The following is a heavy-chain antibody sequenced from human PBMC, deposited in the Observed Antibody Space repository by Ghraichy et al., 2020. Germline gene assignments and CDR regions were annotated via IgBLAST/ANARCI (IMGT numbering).Heavy chain of an antibody. CDR1: GFTFSSYT. J-gene: IGHJ4*02. CDR2: ISSTSSYI. CDR3: ARDNSDYYGSGSTNYYFDY. D-gene: IGHD3-10*01. V-gene: IGHV3-21*01. Sequence: GGSLRLSCAASGFTFSSYTMNWVRQAPGKGLEWVSSISSTSSYIYYADAVKGRFTISRDNAKNALYLQMNSLRAEDTAVYYCARDNSDYYGSGSTNYYFDYWGQGTLVTVSS.